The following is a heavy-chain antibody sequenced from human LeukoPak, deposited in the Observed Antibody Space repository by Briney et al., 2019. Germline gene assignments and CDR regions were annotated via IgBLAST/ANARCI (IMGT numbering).Heavy chain of an antibody. V-gene: IGHV1-46*01. D-gene: IGHD3-22*01. CDR2: INPSGGST. CDR3: ARTYYYDSSGYYPPYYYCGMDV. J-gene: IGHJ6*02. CDR1: GYTFTSYY. Sequence: ASVRVSCKASGYTFTSYYMHWVRQAPGQGLEWMGIINPSGGSTSYAQKFQGRVTMTRDTSTSTVYMELSSLRSEDTAVYYCARTYYYDSSGYYPPYYYCGMDVWGQGTTV.